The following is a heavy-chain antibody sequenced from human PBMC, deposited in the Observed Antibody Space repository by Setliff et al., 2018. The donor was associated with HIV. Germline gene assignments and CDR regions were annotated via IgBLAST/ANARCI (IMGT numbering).Heavy chain of an antibody. J-gene: IGHJ4*02. CDR1: GYTFTSYW. V-gene: IGHV5-51*01. Sequence: GESLKISCKGSGYTFTSYWIGWVRQMPGKGLEWMGIIYPGDSDTRYSPSFQGRVTISADKSINTAYLQWSSLQASDTAMYYCAKLHGSYFDYWGQGTLVTVSS. D-gene: IGHD3-10*01. CDR3: AKLHGSYFDY. CDR2: IYPGDSDT.